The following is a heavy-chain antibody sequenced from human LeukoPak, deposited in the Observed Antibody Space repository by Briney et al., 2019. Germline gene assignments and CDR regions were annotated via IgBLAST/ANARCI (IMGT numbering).Heavy chain of an antibody. CDR2: ISTSRSTI. CDR1: GFTFRTYE. J-gene: IGHJ4*02. D-gene: IGHD3-9*01. CDR3: ARELRYFDWLPTLDY. Sequence: GGSLRLYCAASGFTFRTYEMNWLPQAPGKGLEGVSYISTSRSTIYYADSVKGRFTISRDNAKNSLYLQMNSLRAEDTAVYSCARELRYFDWLPTLDYWGQGTLVTVSS. V-gene: IGHV3-48*03.